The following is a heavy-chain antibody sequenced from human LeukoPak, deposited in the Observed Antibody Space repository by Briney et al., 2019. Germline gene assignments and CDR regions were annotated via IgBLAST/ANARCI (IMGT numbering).Heavy chain of an antibody. CDR2: IYHSGNT. D-gene: IGHD1-14*01. CDR3: ARRNYFDL. CDR1: GYSISSGYY. V-gene: IGHV4-38-2*01. Sequence: PSETLSLTCAVSGYSISSGYYWGWIRQPPGKGLEWIGSIYHSGNTYHNPSLKNRVTILVDTSKNQFSLKLSSVTAADTAVYYCARRNYFDLWGRGALVTVSS. J-gene: IGHJ2*01.